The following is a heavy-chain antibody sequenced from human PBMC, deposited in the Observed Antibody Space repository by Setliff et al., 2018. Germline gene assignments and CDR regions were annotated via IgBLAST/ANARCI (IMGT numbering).Heavy chain of an antibody. CDR1: GFTFTNYA. CDR3: TRGAISGHDLGSPY. CDR2: ISYDGNKI. V-gene: IGHV3-30-3*01. D-gene: IGHD5-12*01. J-gene: IGHJ4*02. Sequence: LRLSCAASGFTFTNYAMHWVRQAPGKGLEWVALISYDGNKIYYADSVRGRFTISRDTSKNTVFLQMNSLRPDDTAVYYCTRGAISGHDLGSPYWGQGTLVTVSS.